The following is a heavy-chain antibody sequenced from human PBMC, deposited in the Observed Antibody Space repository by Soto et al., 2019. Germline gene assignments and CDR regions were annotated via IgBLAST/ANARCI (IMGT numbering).Heavy chain of an antibody. Sequence: EVQLVESGGGLVQPGGSLRLSCAASGFTVSSNYMSWVRQAPGKGLEWVSVIYSGGSTYYADSVKGRFTISRHNSKNTQHLQVTSLRDEDTAVYYCARERYCRSTSCYRPAQGPRYYYYGMDVWGQGTTVTVSS. CDR2: IYSGGST. J-gene: IGHJ6*02. V-gene: IGHV3-53*04. CDR3: ARERYCRSTSCYRPAQGPRYYYYGMDV. D-gene: IGHD2-2*01. CDR1: GFTVSSNY.